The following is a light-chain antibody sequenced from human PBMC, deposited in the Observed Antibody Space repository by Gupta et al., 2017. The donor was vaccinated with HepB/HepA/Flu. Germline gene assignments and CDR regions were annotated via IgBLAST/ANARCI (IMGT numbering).Light chain of an antibody. V-gene: IGLV2-14*01. J-gene: IGLJ2*01. CDR3: SSYTSSSIDVL. CDR2: DVS. CDR1: SSDVGGYNS. Sequence: QSALTQPASVSGSPGQSITISCTGTSSDVGGYNSVSWYQQHPAKAPKLIIYDVSNRPSGVANRFSGSKSGNTASLTIAGLQAEDEADYYCSSYTSSSIDVLFGGGTKVTVL.